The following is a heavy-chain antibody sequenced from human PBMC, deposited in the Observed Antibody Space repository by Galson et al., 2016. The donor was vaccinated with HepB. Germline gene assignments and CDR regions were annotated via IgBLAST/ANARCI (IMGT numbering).Heavy chain of an antibody. Sequence: SLRLSCAISGFTFNDYDMHWVRQGTGESLEWVATMGPFGDKHYPGSVKGRFTVSRESAENSLYLQMDSLRAEDSGVYYCASGAHWNLAYWGRGTLVTVSS. CDR1: GFTFNDYD. CDR2: MGPFGDK. V-gene: IGHV3-13*01. D-gene: IGHD1-1*01. CDR3: ASGAHWNLAY. J-gene: IGHJ4*02.